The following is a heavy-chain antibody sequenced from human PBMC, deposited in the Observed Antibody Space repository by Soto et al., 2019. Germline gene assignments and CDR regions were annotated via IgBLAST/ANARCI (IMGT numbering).Heavy chain of an antibody. CDR2: ISTSSTYI. D-gene: IGHD6-13*01. CDR1: VFTFSTHS. CDR3: ATSVVTPGTHYFDS. V-gene: IGHV3-21*06. Sequence: PWWSLRLSCSASVFTFSTHSMYWVRQAPGKGLEWVSSISTSSTYIDYSDSVKGRFTISRDNAKNSLFLQMSSLRAEDTAVYLCATSVVTPGTHYFDSWGQGALVTVSS. J-gene: IGHJ4*02.